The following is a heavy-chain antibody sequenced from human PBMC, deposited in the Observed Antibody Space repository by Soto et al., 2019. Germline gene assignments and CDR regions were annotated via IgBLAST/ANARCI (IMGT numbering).Heavy chain of an antibody. CDR2: IWYDGSNK. V-gene: IGHV3-33*01. D-gene: IGHD5-18*01. CDR1: GLTFDSHG. CDR3: ARGNGYNNGYFDY. Sequence: QVQLVESGGGVVQPGRSLRLSCAASGLTFDSHGMQWVRQAPGKGLEWVAVIWYDGSNKYYADSVKGRFTISRDNSKNTLYLEMNGLRDEDTALYYCARGNGYNNGYFDYWGQGTLVTVSS. J-gene: IGHJ4*02.